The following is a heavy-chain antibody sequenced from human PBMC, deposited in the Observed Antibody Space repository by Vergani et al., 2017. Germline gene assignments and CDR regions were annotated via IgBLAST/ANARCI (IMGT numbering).Heavy chain of an antibody. V-gene: IGHV3-30*02. CDR1: GFTFMSYG. D-gene: IGHD6-19*01. CDR3: AKGRAVGASADYLDS. J-gene: IGHJ4*02. CDR2: IRYDSSYQ. Sequence: QVQLVESGGGVVQPGGSLRLSCAASGFTFMSYGMHWVRQAPGMGLEWLAFIRYDSSYQYYGDSVTGRFTISRENSNTSLNRQLNSLKPEDTAIYYCAKGRAVGASADYLDSWGQGTLVTVSS.